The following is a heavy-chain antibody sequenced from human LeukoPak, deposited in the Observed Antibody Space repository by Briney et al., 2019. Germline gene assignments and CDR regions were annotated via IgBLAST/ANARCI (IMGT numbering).Heavy chain of an antibody. J-gene: IGHJ4*02. Sequence: SGGSLRLSCAVSGLTFSSSWMDWVRQAPGKGLEWVASINPDGNKKYSADSVKGRFTISRDNAENSLYLQMKSLRVEDTAFYYCARDLAYSRLDYWGQGMLVTVSS. CDR3: ARDLAYSRLDY. CDR2: INPDGNKK. CDR1: GLTFSSSW. V-gene: IGHV3-7*01. D-gene: IGHD5-18*01.